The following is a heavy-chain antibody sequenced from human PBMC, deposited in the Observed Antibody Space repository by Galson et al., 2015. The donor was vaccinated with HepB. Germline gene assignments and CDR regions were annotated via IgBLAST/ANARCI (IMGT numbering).Heavy chain of an antibody. V-gene: IGHV1-18*04. Sequence: SVKVSCKASGYTFTSYGISWVRQAPGQGLEWMGWISAYNGNTNYAQKLQGRVTMTTDTSTSTAYMELRSLRSDDTAVYYCARGPFVLEWLSKYYFDYWGQGTLVTVSS. D-gene: IGHD3-3*01. CDR1: GYTFTSYG. CDR2: ISAYNGNT. J-gene: IGHJ4*02. CDR3: ARGPFVLEWLSKYYFDY.